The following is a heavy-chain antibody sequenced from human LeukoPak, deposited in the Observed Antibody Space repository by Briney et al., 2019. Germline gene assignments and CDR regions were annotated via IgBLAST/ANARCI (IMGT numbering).Heavy chain of an antibody. CDR3: ARVPPLIAAAPSEYYMDV. V-gene: IGHV1-18*01. CDR1: GYTFTSYG. Sequence: ASVKVSCKASGYTFTSYGISWVRQAPGQGLEWMGWISAYNGNTNYAQKLQGRVTMTTDTSTSTAYMELRSLRSDDTAVYYCARVPPLIAAAPSEYYMDVWGKGTTVAVSS. D-gene: IGHD6-13*01. CDR2: ISAYNGNT. J-gene: IGHJ6*03.